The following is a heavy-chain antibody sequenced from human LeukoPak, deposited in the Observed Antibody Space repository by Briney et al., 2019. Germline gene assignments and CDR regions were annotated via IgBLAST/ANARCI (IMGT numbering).Heavy chain of an antibody. CDR1: GFTFSSYV. CDR2: IRDGGGST. J-gene: IGHJ4*02. V-gene: IGHV3-23*01. CDR3: AKGGKWDVTPFDY. D-gene: IGHD1-26*01. Sequence: GGSLRLSCAASGFTFSSYVMSWVRQAPGKGLEWVSAIRDGGGSTYYADSVKGRFTISRDNSKNTLYLQMNSLRAEDTAAYYCAKGGKWDVTPFDYWGQGTLVTVSS.